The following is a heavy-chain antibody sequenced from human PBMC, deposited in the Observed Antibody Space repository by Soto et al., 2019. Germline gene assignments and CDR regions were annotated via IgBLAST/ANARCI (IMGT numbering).Heavy chain of an antibody. CDR1: GYTFSSYG. CDR2: ISAYNGNT. J-gene: IGHJ6*02. Sequence: ASVKVSCKASGYTFSSYGISWVRQAPGQGLEWMGWISAYNGNTNYAQKLQGRVTMTTDTSTSTAYMELRSLRSDDTAVYYCARERGGITGTYYYYYGMDVWGHGTTVTVSS. CDR3: ARERGGITGTYYYYYGMDV. D-gene: IGHD1-20*01. V-gene: IGHV1-18*01.